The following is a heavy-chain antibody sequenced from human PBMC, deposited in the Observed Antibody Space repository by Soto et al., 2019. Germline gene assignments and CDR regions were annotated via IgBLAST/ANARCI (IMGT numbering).Heavy chain of an antibody. CDR2: IIPIFGTA. CDR3: ARDDSSSQENYYYGMDV. Sequence: GASVKVSCKASGGTFSSYAISWGRQAPGQGLEWMGGIIPIFGTANYAQKFQGRVTITADESTSTAYMELSCLRSEDTAVYYCARDDSSSQENYYYGMDVWGQGTTVTVSS. V-gene: IGHV1-69*13. J-gene: IGHJ6*02. D-gene: IGHD6-6*01. CDR1: GGTFSSYA.